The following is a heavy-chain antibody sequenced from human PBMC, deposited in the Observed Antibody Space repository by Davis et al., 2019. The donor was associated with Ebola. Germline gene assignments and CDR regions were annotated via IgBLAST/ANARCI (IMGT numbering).Heavy chain of an antibody. CDR1: GYTFTSYA. V-gene: IGHV1-3*01. Sequence: AASVKVSCKASGYTFTSYAMHWVRQAPGQRLEWMGWINAGNGNTKYSQKFQGRVTMTRDTSTSTVYMELSSLRSEDTAVYYCARETGDGDGMDVWGKGTTVTVSS. J-gene: IGHJ6*04. CDR3: ARETGDGDGMDV. D-gene: IGHD7-27*01. CDR2: INAGNGNT.